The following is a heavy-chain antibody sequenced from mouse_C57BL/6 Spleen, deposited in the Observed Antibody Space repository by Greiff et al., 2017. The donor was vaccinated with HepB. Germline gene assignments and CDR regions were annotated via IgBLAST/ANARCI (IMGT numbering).Heavy chain of an antibody. CDR2: IYWDDDK. CDR1: GFSLSTSGMG. CDR3: ARKRHYYAMDY. V-gene: IGHV8-12*01. D-gene: IGHD1-2*01. J-gene: IGHJ4*01. Sequence: QVTLKECGPAILQSSQTLSLTCSFSGFSLSTSGMGVSWIRQPSGKGLEWLAHIYWDDDKRYNPSLKSRLTISKDTSRNQVFLKITSVDTADTATYYCARKRHYYAMDYWGQGTSVTVSS.